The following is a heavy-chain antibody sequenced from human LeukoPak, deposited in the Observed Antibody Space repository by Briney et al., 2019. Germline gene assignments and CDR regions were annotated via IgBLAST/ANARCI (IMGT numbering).Heavy chain of an antibody. CDR2: ISYDGGNK. CDR3: ARVSYYDILTRPIRFDP. D-gene: IGHD3-9*01. Sequence: GGSLRLFCAASGFTFSSYAMHRVRQAPGKGLEWVAAISYDGGNKYYADASKGRFTISKDNSKNTLYLQMNSLRTENTAVYYCARVSYYDILTRPIRFDPWGQGTLVTVSS. V-gene: IGHV3-30*04. J-gene: IGHJ5*02. CDR1: GFTFSSYA.